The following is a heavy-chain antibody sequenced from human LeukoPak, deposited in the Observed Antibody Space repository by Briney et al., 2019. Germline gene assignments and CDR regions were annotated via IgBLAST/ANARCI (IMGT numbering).Heavy chain of an antibody. CDR2: ISSSSSTI. J-gene: IGHJ4*02. CDR3: ASPETFDY. CDR1: GFTFSSYS. V-gene: IGHV3-48*01. Sequence: GGSLRLSCAASGFTFSSYSMNWVRQAPGKGLEWVSYISSSSSTIYYADSVKGRFTISRDNAKNSLYLQMNSLRAEDTAVYYCASPETFDYWGQGTLVTVPS.